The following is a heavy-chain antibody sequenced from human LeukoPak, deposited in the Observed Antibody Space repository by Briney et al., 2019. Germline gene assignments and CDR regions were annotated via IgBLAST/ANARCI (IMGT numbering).Heavy chain of an antibody. V-gene: IGHV3-43D*04. D-gene: IGHD3-10*01. CDR2: ISWDGGRT. Sequence: GGSLRLSXAASGFTFDDYAMHCVRDAPGKGLEWVSLISWDGGRTYYADSVKGRFTISRDNSKNSLYLQMNSLRAEDTALYYCAKSGRFDYYYYMDVWGKGTTVTVSS. J-gene: IGHJ6*03. CDR3: AKSGRFDYYYYMDV. CDR1: GFTFDDYA.